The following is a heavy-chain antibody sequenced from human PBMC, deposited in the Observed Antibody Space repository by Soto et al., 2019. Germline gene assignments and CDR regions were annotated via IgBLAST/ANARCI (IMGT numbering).Heavy chain of an antibody. V-gene: IGHV3-23*01. J-gene: IGHJ5*02. CDR2: ISGSGGST. CDR1: GFTFSSYA. Sequence: PGGSLRLSCAASGFTFSSYAMSWVRQAPGKGLEWVSAISGSGGSTYYADSVKGRFTISRDNSKNTLYLQMNSLRAEDTAVYYCAKQPGRLRGVDWFDPWGQGTLVTVSS. D-gene: IGHD3-3*01. CDR3: AKQPGRLRGVDWFDP.